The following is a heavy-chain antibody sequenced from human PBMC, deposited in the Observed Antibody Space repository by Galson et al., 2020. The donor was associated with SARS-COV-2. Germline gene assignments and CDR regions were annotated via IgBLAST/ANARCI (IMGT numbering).Heavy chain of an antibody. Sequence: ETSATLSLTCTVSGGSISSSYRCWLRQPPGKGLELIGYIHYSGSTNYNPSLQSRVTISVDTSTNQSSMKLSSVTAADTTVYYCARDAQGDQQLAAGNYYYGMDVWGQGTTVTVSS. CDR3: ARDAQGDQQLAAGNYYYGMDV. J-gene: IGHJ6*02. CDR2: IHYSGST. V-gene: IGHV4-59*01. D-gene: IGHD6-13*01. CDR1: GGSISSSY.